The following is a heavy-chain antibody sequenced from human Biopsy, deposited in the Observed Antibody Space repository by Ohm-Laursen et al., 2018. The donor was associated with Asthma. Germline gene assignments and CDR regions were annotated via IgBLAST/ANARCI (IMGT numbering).Heavy chain of an antibody. CDR2: IKKDGSEK. V-gene: IGHV3-7*01. CDR3: ARGGYCTSPTCPWGRYATDV. D-gene: IGHD2-2*01. J-gene: IGHJ6*02. CDR1: GFTFGDYC. Sequence: FLRLSCAASGFTFGDYCMSWVRQVPGQGLEWVANIKKDGSEKYYVDSVKGRFTISRDNAKNSLYLHMNSLRAEDTAVYYCARGGYCTSPTCPWGRYATDVWGQGTTVTVSS.